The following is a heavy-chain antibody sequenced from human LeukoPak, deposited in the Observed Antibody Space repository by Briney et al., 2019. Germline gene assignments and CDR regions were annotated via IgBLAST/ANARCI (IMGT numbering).Heavy chain of an antibody. CDR3: ARDRGSSGWNDAFDI. V-gene: IGHV4-61*01. D-gene: IGHD6-19*01. Sequence: KPSGTLSLTCTVSGGSISSSSYYWGWIRQPPGKGLEWIGYIYYSGSTNYNPSLKSRVTISVDTSENQFSLKLSSVTAADTAVYYCARDRGSSGWNDAFDIWGQGTMVTVSS. CDR2: IYYSGST. J-gene: IGHJ3*02. CDR1: GGSISSSSYY.